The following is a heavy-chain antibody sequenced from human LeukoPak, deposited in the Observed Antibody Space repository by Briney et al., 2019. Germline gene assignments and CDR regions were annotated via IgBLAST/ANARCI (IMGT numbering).Heavy chain of an antibody. J-gene: IGHJ6*03. CDR3: ARGVAEAAAGKDGDYYYYYMDV. CDR1: GGSISSYY. V-gene: IGHV4-4*07. D-gene: IGHD6-13*01. CDR2: IYTSGST. Sequence: SETLSLTCTVSGGSISSYYWSWIRQPAGKGLEWIGRIYTSGSTNYNPSLKSRVTMSVDTSKNQFSLKLSSVTAADTAVYYCARGVAEAAAGKDGDYYYYYMDVWGKGTTVTISS.